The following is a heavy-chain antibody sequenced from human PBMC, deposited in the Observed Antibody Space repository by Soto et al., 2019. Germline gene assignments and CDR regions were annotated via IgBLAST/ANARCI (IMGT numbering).Heavy chain of an antibody. J-gene: IGHJ6*02. V-gene: IGHV3-23*01. CDR1: GFIFSRYA. Sequence: EVQLLESGGGLVQPGGSLRLSCAASGFIFSRYAMTWVRQAPGKGLEWVSAITGGGFSTYYTDSVKGRFTISRDNSKNTLYLQMNRLRAEDTAVYFCAQGGVRGVQMDVWGQGTTVTVSS. D-gene: IGHD3-10*01. CDR2: ITGGGFST. CDR3: AQGGVRGVQMDV.